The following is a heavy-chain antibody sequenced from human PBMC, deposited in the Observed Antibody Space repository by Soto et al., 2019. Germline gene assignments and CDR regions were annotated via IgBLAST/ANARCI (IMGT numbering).Heavy chain of an antibody. D-gene: IGHD3-16*01. CDR3: AKEMGGEWAPVK. J-gene: IGHJ4*02. CDR2: ISTSSSPR. Sequence: EVQLVESGGGLVQPGGSLRLSCAASGFTFRHYSMHWVRQAPGKGLEWVAYISTSSSPRYYADSVKGRFTISRDNSKDTLYLQMNSLRVEDTAVYYCAKEMGGEWAPVKWGQGTVVTVSS. CDR1: GFTFRHYS. V-gene: IGHV3-48*01.